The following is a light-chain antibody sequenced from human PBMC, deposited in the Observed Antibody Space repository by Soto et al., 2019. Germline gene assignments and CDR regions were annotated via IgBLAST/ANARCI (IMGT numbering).Light chain of an antibody. V-gene: IGKV3-20*01. CDR2: GAS. CDR1: QSVSSNY. Sequence: EIGLTQSPGPLSLSPGERATPSCRASQSVSSNYLAWYQQKPGQAPRPLIYGASSRATGIPDRFSGSGAGTDFTLTISRPEPEDFAVYYGQQDGSSPWTFGQGTKVDIK. J-gene: IGKJ1*01. CDR3: QQDGSSPWT.